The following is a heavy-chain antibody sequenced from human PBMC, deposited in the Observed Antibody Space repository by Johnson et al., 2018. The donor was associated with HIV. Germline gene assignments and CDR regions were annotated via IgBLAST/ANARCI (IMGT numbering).Heavy chain of an antibody. V-gene: IGHV3-64*01. D-gene: IGHD3-16*01. Sequence: VQLVESGGGLVQPGGSLRLSCAASGFTFSSYAMHWVRQAPGKGLEYVSAISSNGGSTYYANSVKGRFTISRDNSKNTLYLQMGSLRAEDMAVYYCAKPPSMGADGFDIWGQGTMVTVS. CDR1: GFTFSSYA. CDR2: ISSNGGST. J-gene: IGHJ3*02. CDR3: AKPPSMGADGFDI.